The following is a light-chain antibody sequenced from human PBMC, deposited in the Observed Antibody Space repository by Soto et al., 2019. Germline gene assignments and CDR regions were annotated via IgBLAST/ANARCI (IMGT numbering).Light chain of an antibody. V-gene: IGKV3-20*01. J-gene: IGKJ1*01. CDR3: QQYCSSGT. CDR1: QSVSNNY. CDR2: GAS. Sequence: EHVLTQSPGTLSLSPGERATLSCRASQSVSNNYLAWYQQKHGQAPRLLIYGASNRATGIPDRFSGSGSGKDFTLTISRLEPEDFAVYYCQQYCSSGTFGQGTKVEIK.